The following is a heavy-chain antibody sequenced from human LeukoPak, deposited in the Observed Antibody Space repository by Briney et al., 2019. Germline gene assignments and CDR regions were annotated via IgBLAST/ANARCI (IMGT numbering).Heavy chain of an antibody. Sequence: PSETLSLTCTVSGGSIRSYYWSWIRQPPGKGLEWIGYIFYSGSTNYNPSLKSRVTISVDTSKNQFSLKLSSVTAADTAMYYCATVPRGSDQLHFDYWGQGTLVTVSS. CDR2: IFYSGST. CDR3: ATVPRGSDQLHFDY. CDR1: GGSIRSYY. V-gene: IGHV4-59*01. D-gene: IGHD2-2*01. J-gene: IGHJ4*02.